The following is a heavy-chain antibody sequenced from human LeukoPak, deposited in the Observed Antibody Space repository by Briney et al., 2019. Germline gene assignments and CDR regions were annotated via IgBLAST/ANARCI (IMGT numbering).Heavy chain of an antibody. J-gene: IGHJ4*02. V-gene: IGHV1-18*01. CDR3: AKYYYDSSTYYNFDY. CDR2: VTAYNGNT. CDR1: GYTFTSYG. Sequence: ASVKVSCKTSGYTFTSYGISWVRQAPGQGLDWMAWVTAYNGNTNYAQKFQGRVTVTTDTSTSTAYMELRNLTSDDTAVYYCAKYYYDSSTYYNFDYWGQGTLVTVSS. D-gene: IGHD3-22*01.